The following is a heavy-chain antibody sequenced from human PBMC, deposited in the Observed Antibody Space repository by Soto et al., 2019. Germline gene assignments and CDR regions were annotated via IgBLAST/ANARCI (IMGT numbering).Heavy chain of an antibody. J-gene: IGHJ4*02. CDR2: IYYSGST. CDR1: GGSISSSSYY. CDR3: ARTYIFVYSGSYNFGPSNFDY. V-gene: IGHV4-39*01. Sequence: SETLSLTCTVSGGSISSSSYYWGWIRQPPGKGLEWIGSIYYSGSTYYNPSLKSRVTISVDTSKNQFSLKLSSVTAADTAVYYCARTYIFVYSGSYNFGPSNFDYWGQGALVTVSS. D-gene: IGHD1-26*01.